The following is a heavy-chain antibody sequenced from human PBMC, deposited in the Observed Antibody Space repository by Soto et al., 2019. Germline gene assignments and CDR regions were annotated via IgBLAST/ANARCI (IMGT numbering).Heavy chain of an antibody. D-gene: IGHD3-10*01. V-gene: IGHV1-69*06. J-gene: IGHJ6*02. CDR1: GGTFSSYA. CDR2: IIPIFGTA. Sequence: SVKVSCKVSGGTFSSYASSWVRQAPGQGLEWMGGIIPIFGTANYAQKFQGRVTITADKSTSTAYMELSSLRSEDTAVYYCARDTMGFKVYGMDVWGQGSTVSISS. CDR3: ARDTMGFKVYGMDV.